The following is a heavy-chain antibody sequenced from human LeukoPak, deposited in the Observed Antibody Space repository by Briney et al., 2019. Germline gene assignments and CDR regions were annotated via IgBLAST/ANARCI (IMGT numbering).Heavy chain of an antibody. D-gene: IGHD2-8*02. Sequence: GGSLRLSCAASGFTFSSYGMHWVRQAPGKGLEWVAFIRYDARNEYYADSVKGRFTISRDNSKNTLYLQMNSLRAEDTAVYYCARDGEGVLGFDYWGQGTLVTVSS. CDR1: GFTFSSYG. CDR2: IRYDARNE. CDR3: ARDGEGVLGFDY. V-gene: IGHV3-30*02. J-gene: IGHJ4*02.